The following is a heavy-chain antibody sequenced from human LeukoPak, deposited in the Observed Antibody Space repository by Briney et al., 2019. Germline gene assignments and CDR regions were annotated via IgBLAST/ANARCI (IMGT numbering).Heavy chain of an antibody. D-gene: IGHD3-9*01. CDR2: IHYTGST. Sequence: PSESLSLTCTVSGGSITSSYWSWIRQSPGKGLEWIGYIHYTGSTNYNPSLKSRVTMLIDTSKNQFSLKLSSVTAADTAVYYCARGRYSAGDNWFDPWGQGTLVTVSS. CDR1: GGSITSSY. J-gene: IGHJ5*02. V-gene: IGHV4-59*01. CDR3: ARGRYSAGDNWFDP.